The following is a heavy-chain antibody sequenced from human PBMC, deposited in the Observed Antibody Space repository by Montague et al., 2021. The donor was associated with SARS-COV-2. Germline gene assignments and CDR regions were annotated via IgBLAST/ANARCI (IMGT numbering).Heavy chain of an antibody. CDR3: ARIPVGSKYYFDF. CDR1: GDSVSSNIAT. D-gene: IGHD2-2*01. J-gene: IGHJ4*02. CDR2: TYYRSKWYN. V-gene: IGHV6-1*01. Sequence: CAISGDSVSSNIATWNWIRQSPSRGLEWLGRTYYRSKWYNDYAESVKSRIIIDPDTSKHQFSLHLNSVTPEDTAVYYCARIPVGSKYYFDFWGQGTLATVSS.